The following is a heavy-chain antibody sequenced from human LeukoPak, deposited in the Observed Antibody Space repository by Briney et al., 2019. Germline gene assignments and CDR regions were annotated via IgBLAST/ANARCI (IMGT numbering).Heavy chain of an antibody. D-gene: IGHD2-2*01. V-gene: IGHV3-11*04. CDR1: GFTFSDYY. Sequence: PGGSLRLSCAASGFTFSDYYVSWIRQAPGKGLEWVSYISSSGSTIYYADSVKGRFTISRDNAKNSLYLQMNSLRAEDTAVYYCARGPYCSSTSCYWANYYFDYWGQGTLVTVSS. CDR2: ISSSGSTI. CDR3: ARGPYCSSTSCYWANYYFDY. J-gene: IGHJ4*02.